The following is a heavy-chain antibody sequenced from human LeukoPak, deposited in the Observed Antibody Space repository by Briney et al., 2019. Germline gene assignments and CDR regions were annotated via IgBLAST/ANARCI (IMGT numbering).Heavy chain of an antibody. Sequence: PGGSLRLSCAASGFTFDDYAMHWVRQAPGKGLEWVSGISWSSGSIGYADSVKGRFTISRDNAKNSLYLQMNSLRAEGTALYYCAKGYSSGWIDYWGQGTLVTVSS. J-gene: IGHJ4*02. CDR3: AKGYSSGWIDY. D-gene: IGHD6-19*01. CDR1: GFTFDDYA. CDR2: ISWSSGSI. V-gene: IGHV3-9*01.